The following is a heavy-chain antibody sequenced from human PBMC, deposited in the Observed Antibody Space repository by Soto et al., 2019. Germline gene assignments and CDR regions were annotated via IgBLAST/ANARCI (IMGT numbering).Heavy chain of an antibody. Sequence: GGSLSLSCAASGFTFSSYAMHWVRQAPGKGLEWVAVISYDGSNKYYADSVKGRFTISRDNSKNTLYLQMNSLRAEDTAVYYCARDSTPTITIFGVVIISWYFDYWGQGTLVTVSS. V-gene: IGHV3-30-3*01. J-gene: IGHJ4*02. CDR1: GFTFSSYA. D-gene: IGHD3-3*01. CDR3: ARDSTPTITIFGVVIISWYFDY. CDR2: ISYDGSNK.